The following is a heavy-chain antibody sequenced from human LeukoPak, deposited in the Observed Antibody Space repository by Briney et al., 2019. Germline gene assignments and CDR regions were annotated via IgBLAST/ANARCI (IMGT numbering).Heavy chain of an antibody. V-gene: IGHV1-8*01. Sequence: ASVKVSCKASGYIFIGYDINWVRQTTGQGLEWMGWMNPNSGNTGYAQKFQGRVTMTRNTSISTAYMELGSLRSEDTALYYCARGKVNGWTTGWFDPWGQGTLVTVSS. CDR3: ARGKVNGWTTGWFDP. CDR1: GYIFIGYD. D-gene: IGHD1-14*01. CDR2: MNPNSGNT. J-gene: IGHJ5*02.